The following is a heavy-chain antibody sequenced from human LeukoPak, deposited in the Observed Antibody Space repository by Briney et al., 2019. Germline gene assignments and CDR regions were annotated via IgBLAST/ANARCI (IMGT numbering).Heavy chain of an antibody. J-gene: IGHJ4*02. CDR3: AREGNGLLSKDFDY. D-gene: IGHD2/OR15-2a*01. Sequence: ASVKVSRKSSGFTFTEYYIHWVRQAPGQGLEWVGYIGPHSSATSSPQEFQGRVTMTRDTSMSTAYMELTRLTSDDTAVYYCAREGNGLLSKDFDYWGQGTLVTVSS. V-gene: IGHV1-2*02. CDR1: GFTFTEYY. CDR2: IGPHSSAT.